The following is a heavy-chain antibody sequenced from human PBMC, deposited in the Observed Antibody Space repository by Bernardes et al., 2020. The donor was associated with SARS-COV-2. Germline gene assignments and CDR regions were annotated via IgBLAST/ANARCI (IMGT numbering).Heavy chain of an antibody. V-gene: IGHV3-21*01. J-gene: IGHJ5*02. D-gene: IGHD3-22*01. CDR2: ISSSSSYI. CDR3: ARGDAYDSSGYYH. Sequence: GGSLRLSCAASGFTFSSYSMNWVRQAPGKGLEWVSSISSSSSYIYYADSVQGRFTISRDNAKNSLYLQMNSLRAEDTAVYYCARGDAYDSSGYYHWGQGTLVTVSS. CDR1: GFTFSSYS.